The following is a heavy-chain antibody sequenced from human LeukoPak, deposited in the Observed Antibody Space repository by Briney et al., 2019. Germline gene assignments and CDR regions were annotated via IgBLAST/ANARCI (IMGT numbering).Heavy chain of an antibody. V-gene: IGHV4-4*07. CDR1: GGSISSYY. CDR2: IYTSGST. Sequence: SETLSLTCTVSGGSISSYYWSWIRQPAGKGLEWIGRIYTSGSTNYNPSLKSRVTMSVDTSKNQFSLKLSSVTAADTAVYYCARVYGSGSYAWFDPWGQGTLVTVSS. D-gene: IGHD3-10*01. J-gene: IGHJ5*02. CDR3: ARVYGSGSYAWFDP.